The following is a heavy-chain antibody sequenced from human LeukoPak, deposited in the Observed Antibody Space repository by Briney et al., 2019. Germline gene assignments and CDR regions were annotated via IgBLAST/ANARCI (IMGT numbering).Heavy chain of an antibody. V-gene: IGHV4-31*03. CDR1: GGSISSGGYY. CDR2: IFYSGKT. Sequence: PSETLSLTCTVSGGSISSGGYYWSWIRQHPGRGLEWIGYIFYSGKTDYNPSLKSRVSISVDTSKNQFSLKLSSVTAADTAVYYCARSSYYYGSGSYWSKLYYFDYWGQGTLVTVSS. CDR3: ARSSYYYGSGSYWSKLYYFDY. D-gene: IGHD3-10*01. J-gene: IGHJ4*02.